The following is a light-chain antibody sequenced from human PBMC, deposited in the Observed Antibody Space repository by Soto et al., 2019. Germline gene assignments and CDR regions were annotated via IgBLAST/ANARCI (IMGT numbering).Light chain of an antibody. Sequence: QAVVTQEPSFSVSPGGTVTLTCGLSSGSVSTSYYPSWLQQTPGQAPRTLIYTTNTRSSGVPDRFSGSILGNKAALTITGAQADDESDYYCVLYMGSGIRVFGGGTQLTVL. CDR1: SGSVSTSYY. V-gene: IGLV8-61*01. CDR3: VLYMGSGIRV. CDR2: TTN. J-gene: IGLJ3*02.